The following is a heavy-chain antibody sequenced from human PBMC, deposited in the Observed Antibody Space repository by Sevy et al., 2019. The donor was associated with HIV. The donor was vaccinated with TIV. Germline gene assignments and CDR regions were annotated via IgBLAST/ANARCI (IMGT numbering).Heavy chain of an antibody. CDR2: IDWNDDK. CDR1: GFSLSTSGVG. Sequence: CGPTLVKPTQTLTLTCTFSGFSLSTSGVGVGWIRQPPGKALEWLALIDWNDDKRYSPSQKSRLTITKDTSKNQVVLKMTNMDPVDTAIYYCAHSHPKYNYYDSSGYYMDYWGQGTLVAVSS. CDR3: AHSHPKYNYYDSSGYYMDY. J-gene: IGHJ4*02. D-gene: IGHD3-22*01. V-gene: IGHV2-5*01.